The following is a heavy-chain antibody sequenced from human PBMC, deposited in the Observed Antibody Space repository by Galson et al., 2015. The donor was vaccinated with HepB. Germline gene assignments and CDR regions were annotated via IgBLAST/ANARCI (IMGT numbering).Heavy chain of an antibody. V-gene: IGHV1-8*01. Sequence: SVKVSCKASGYPFTEYDINWVRRATGQGLEWMGWMDPGSGNTDYSQRFQGRVSMTRDTSIRTAYMELTNLISNDTAVYYCLTERQDYWGQGTLVTVSS. CDR3: LTERQDY. J-gene: IGHJ4*02. CDR1: GYPFTEYD. CDR2: MDPGSGNT.